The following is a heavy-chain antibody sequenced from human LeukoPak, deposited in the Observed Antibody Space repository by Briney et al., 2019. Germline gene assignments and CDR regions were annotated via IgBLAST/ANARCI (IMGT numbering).Heavy chain of an antibody. CDR2: ISYDGSNK. V-gene: IGHV3-30*18. Sequence: GGSLRLSCAASGFTFSSYSMKWVRQAPGKGLEWVAVISYDGSNKYYADSVKGRFTISRDNSKNTLYVQMNSLRAEDTAVYYCAKEGYSRGYYSYYYMDVWGKGTTVTVSS. CDR1: GFTFSSYS. J-gene: IGHJ6*03. CDR3: AKEGYSRGYYSYYYMDV. D-gene: IGHD6-13*01.